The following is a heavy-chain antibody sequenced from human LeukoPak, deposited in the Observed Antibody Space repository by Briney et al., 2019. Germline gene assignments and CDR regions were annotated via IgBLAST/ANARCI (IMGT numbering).Heavy chain of an antibody. CDR3: ARGIVVVVAATDY. D-gene: IGHD2-15*01. V-gene: IGHV3-23*01. Sequence: GGSLRLSCAASGFTFSSYAMSWVRQAPGKGLEWVSAISGSGGSTYYADSVKGRFTISRDNSKNTLYLQMNSLRAEDTAVYYCARGIVVVVAATDYWGQGTLVTVSS. CDR1: GFTFSSYA. CDR2: ISGSGGST. J-gene: IGHJ4*02.